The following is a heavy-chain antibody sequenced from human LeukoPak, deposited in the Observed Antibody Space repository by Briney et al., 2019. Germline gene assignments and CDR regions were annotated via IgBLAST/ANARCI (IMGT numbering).Heavy chain of an antibody. V-gene: IGHV3-74*01. Sequence: PGGSPRLSCAASGFTFSSYWLHWVRQAPGEGLVWVSQINPDGTIATYADSVKGRFTISRDNSKNTLYLQINSLKAEDTAVYYCARGCSATRCPADSWGQGSLVTVSS. J-gene: IGHJ4*02. D-gene: IGHD2-15*01. CDR2: INPDGTIA. CDR3: ARGCSATRCPADS. CDR1: GFTFSSYW.